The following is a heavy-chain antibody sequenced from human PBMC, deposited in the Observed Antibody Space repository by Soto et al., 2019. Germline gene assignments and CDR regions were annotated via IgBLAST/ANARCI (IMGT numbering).Heavy chain of an antibody. CDR2: IYYSGST. CDR1: GGSISSYY. J-gene: IGHJ4*02. D-gene: IGHD3-16*01. CDR3: ARRYGGNFDY. Sequence: SETLSLTCTVSGGSISSYYWGWIRQPPGKGLEWIGDIYYSGSTNYNPSLKSRVTISVDTSKNQFSLKLSSVTAADTAVYYCARRYGGNFDYWGQGTLVTVSS. V-gene: IGHV4-59*01.